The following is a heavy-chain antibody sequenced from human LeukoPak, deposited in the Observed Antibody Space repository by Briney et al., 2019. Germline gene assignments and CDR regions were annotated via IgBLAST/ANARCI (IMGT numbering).Heavy chain of an antibody. Sequence: GGSLRLSCAASGFTFSGAWMTWVRQASGKGLEWVGRIESESDGGTTDYAAPVKGRFTISRDDSKNRLYLQMNSLKTEDTAVYYCATDYGDYAYDAYHIWGQGTMVTVSS. J-gene: IGHJ3*02. CDR3: ATDYGDYAYDAYHI. V-gene: IGHV3-15*04. CDR1: GFTFSGAW. CDR2: IESESDGGTT. D-gene: IGHD4-17*01.